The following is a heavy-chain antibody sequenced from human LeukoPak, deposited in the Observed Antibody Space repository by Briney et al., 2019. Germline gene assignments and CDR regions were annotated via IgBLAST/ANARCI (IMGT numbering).Heavy chain of an antibody. CDR2: IYYSGST. CDR1: GGSISSGGYS. D-gene: IGHD6-6*01. V-gene: IGHV4-61*08. Sequence: PSETLSLTCAVSGGSISSGGYSWSWIRQPPGKGLEWIGYIYYSGSTNYNPSLKSRVTISVDTSKNQFSLKLSSVAAADTAVYYCASSYSSSWNTDYWGQGTLVTVSS. J-gene: IGHJ4*02. CDR3: ASSYSSSWNTDY.